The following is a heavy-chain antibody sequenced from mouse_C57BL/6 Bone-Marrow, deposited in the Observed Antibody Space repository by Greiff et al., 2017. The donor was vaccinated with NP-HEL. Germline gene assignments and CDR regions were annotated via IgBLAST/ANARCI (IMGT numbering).Heavy chain of an antibody. J-gene: IGHJ2*01. V-gene: IGHV3-8*01. Sequence: DVKLQESGPGLAKPSQSLSLTCSVTGYSITSDYWNWIRKFPGNKLEYMGYVSYSGSTYYNPSLKSRISITRDTSKNRNYLQLNTVTTEDTATYYCARYHYYGSSYPYFDYWGQGTTLTVSS. CDR1: GYSITSDY. CDR2: VSYSGST. D-gene: IGHD1-1*01. CDR3: ARYHYYGSSYPYFDY.